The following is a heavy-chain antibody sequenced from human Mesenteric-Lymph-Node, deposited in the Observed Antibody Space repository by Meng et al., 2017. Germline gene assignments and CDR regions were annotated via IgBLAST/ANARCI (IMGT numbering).Heavy chain of an antibody. V-gene: IGHV3-66*02. CDR3: ATRITMIVVVNDAFDI. Sequence: GESLKISCAASGFTVSSNYMSWVRQAPGKGLEWVSVIYSGGSTYYADSVKGRFTISRDNSKNTLYLQMNSLRAEDTAVYYCATRITMIVVVNDAFDIWGQGTMVTVSS. CDR2: IYSGGST. D-gene: IGHD3-22*01. J-gene: IGHJ3*02. CDR1: GFTVSSNY.